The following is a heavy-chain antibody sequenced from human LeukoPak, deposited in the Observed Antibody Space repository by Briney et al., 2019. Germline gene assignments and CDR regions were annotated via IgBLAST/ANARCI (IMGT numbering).Heavy chain of an antibody. Sequence: ASVKVSCKSSGYTFTSYDINWVRQATGQGLAWMGFMNPNSGNTGYAQKFQGRVTMTRNTSISAAYMELSSLRSEDTAVYYCASNIGYCGSTSCYTGFGAGSWGQGTLVTVSS. CDR1: GYTFTSYD. J-gene: IGHJ5*02. CDR2: MNPNSGNT. D-gene: IGHD2-2*02. V-gene: IGHV1-8*01. CDR3: ASNIGYCGSTSCYTGFGAGS.